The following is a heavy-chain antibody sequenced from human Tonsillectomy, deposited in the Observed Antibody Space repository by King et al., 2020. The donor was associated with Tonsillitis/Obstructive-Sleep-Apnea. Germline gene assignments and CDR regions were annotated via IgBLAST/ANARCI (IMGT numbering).Heavy chain of an antibody. V-gene: IGHV3-30*04. CDR3: ARDRSIGSSSWFDP. CDR2: ISYDGSHK. D-gene: IGHD6-13*01. CDR1: GFTFSSYA. J-gene: IGHJ5*02. Sequence: VQLVESGGGVVQPGRSLRLSCAASGFTFSSYAMHWVRQAPGKGLEWVAVISYDGSHKYYADSVKGRFTISRDNSKNTLYLQMNSLRAEDTAVYYCARDRSIGSSSWFDPWGQGTLVTVSS.